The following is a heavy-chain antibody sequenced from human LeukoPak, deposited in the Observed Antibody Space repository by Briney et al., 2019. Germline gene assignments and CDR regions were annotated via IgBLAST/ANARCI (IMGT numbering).Heavy chain of an antibody. CDR1: GGSISSSSYY. D-gene: IGHD6-19*01. J-gene: IGHJ6*02. CDR3: AELAVAATYPPIYYYYGMDV. V-gene: IGHV4-39*07. Sequence: PSETLSLTCTVSGGSISSSSYYWGWIRQPPGKGLEWIGSIYYSGSTYYNPSLKSRVTISVDTSKNQFSLKLSSVTAADTAVYYCAELAVAATYPPIYYYYGMDVWGQGTTVTVSS. CDR2: IYYSGST.